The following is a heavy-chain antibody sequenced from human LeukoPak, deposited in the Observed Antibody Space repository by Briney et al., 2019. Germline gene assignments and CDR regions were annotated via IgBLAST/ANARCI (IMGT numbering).Heavy chain of an antibody. CDR3: ARQSPSQGTDY. J-gene: IGHJ4*02. CDR2: ISGGGT. Sequence: PGGSLRLSCAASGFTFSYAWMSWVRRAPGKGLERVSAISGGGTYYADSVKGRFTISRDNSKNTLYLQMNSLRVEDTAVYYCARQSPSQGTDYWGQGTLVTVSS. V-gene: IGHV3-23*01. CDR1: GFTFSYAW.